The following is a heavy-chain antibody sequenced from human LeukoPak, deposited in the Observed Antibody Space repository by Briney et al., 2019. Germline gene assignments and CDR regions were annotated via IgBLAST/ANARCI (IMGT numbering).Heavy chain of an antibody. CDR3: ARAIAVVDY. Sequence: ASVKVSCKASGYTFTDYYIHWVRQAPGQGLEWMGWINPNSGGTNSAQKFQGRVTMTKDTSINTAYMELSRLRSDDTAVYFCARAIAVVDYWGQGTLVTVSS. V-gene: IGHV1-2*02. CDR2: INPNSGGT. D-gene: IGHD6-19*01. CDR1: GYTFTDYY. J-gene: IGHJ4*02.